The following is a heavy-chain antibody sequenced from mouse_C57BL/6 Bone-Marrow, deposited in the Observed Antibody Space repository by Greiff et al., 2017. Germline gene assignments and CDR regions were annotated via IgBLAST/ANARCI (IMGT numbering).Heavy chain of an antibody. CDR3: ARGGNPAWFAY. J-gene: IGHJ3*01. CDR2: INPSTGGT. D-gene: IGHD2-1*01. Sequence: VQLQQSGPELVKPGASVKISCKASGYSFTGYYMNWVKQSPEKSLEWIGEINPSTGGTTYNQKFKAKATLTVDKSSSTAYMQLKSLTSEDSAVYYCARGGNPAWFAYWGQGTLVTVSA. V-gene: IGHV1-42*01. CDR1: GYSFTGYY.